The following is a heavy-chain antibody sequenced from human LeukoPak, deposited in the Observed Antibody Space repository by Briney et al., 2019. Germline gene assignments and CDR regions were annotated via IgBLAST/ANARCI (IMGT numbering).Heavy chain of an antibody. CDR1: RYSFSSYW. CDR2: IYPDDSDI. D-gene: IGHD5-18*01. Sequence: GESLKISCKSSRYSFSSYWIGCVRQMPGKGLEWMGIIYPDDSDIKYSPSFQGQVTISADKSINTAHLQWASLKASDTAIYYCARQSYSYGIDYWGQGTLVTVSS. CDR3: ARQSYSYGIDY. J-gene: IGHJ4*02. V-gene: IGHV5-51*01.